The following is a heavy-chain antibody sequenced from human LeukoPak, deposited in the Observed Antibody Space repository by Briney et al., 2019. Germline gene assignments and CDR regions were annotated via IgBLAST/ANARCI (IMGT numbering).Heavy chain of an antibody. D-gene: IGHD3-22*01. CDR1: GFTFDDYG. V-gene: IGHV3-20*04. CDR2: INWNGGST. Sequence: GGSLRLSCAASGFTFDDYGMSWVRQAPGKGLDWVSGINWNGGSTGYADSVKGRFTISRDNAKNSLYLQMNSLRAEDTALYYCAREEYYYDSSGYYPNRYFDYWGRGTLVTVSS. CDR3: AREEYYYDSSGYYPNRYFDY. J-gene: IGHJ4*02.